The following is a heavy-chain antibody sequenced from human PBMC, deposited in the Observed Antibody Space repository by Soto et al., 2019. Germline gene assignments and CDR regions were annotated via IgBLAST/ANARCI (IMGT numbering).Heavy chain of an antibody. D-gene: IGHD3-3*01. V-gene: IGHV4-4*08. CDR1: GGPINNYY. J-gene: IGHJ6*02. Sequence: QVQLQESGPGLVKPSETLSLTCSISGGPINNYYWTWIRQAPGKGLEWLGYVHASGRTVYNPSLKGRVIMSLDAYNNQLSLNLSSMTAADTAVYYCARGAQVGYSTFRGMDVWGQGTMVTVSS. CDR2: VHASGRT. CDR3: ARGAQVGYSTFRGMDV.